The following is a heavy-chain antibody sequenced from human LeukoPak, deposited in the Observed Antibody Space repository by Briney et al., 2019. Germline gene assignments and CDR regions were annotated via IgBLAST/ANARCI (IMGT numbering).Heavy chain of an antibody. D-gene: IGHD2-15*01. J-gene: IGHJ4*02. CDR1: GFTFSSYS. CDR3: TGYCSGGSCYAWYFDY. CDR2: ISSSSYI. V-gene: IGHV3-21*01. Sequence: NPGGSLRLSCAASGFTFSSYSMNWVRQAPGKGLEWVSSISSSSYIYYADSVKGRFTISRDNAKNSLYLQMNSLRAEDTAVYYCTGYCSGGSCYAWYFDYWGQGTLVTVSS.